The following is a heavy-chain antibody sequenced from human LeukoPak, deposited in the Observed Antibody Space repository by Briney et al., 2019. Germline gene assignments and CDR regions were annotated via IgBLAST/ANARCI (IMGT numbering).Heavy chain of an antibody. CDR3: ANPRYDSSGYYYVD. V-gene: IGHV1-3*01. D-gene: IGHD3-22*01. Sequence: ASVKVSCKASGYTFTDYTMHWLRRAPGQGLDWMGWINGGSGNTKYSPEFQGRVTITRDTSASTAYMELSSLRSEDTAVYYCANPRYDSSGYYYVDWGQGTLVTVSS. J-gene: IGHJ4*02. CDR2: INGGSGNT. CDR1: GYTFTDYT.